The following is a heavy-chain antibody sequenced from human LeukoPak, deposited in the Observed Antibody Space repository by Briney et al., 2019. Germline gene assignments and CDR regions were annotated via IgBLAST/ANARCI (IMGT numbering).Heavy chain of an antibody. Sequence: PSETLSLTCAVYGGSFSGYYWSWIRQPPGKGLEWIGEINHSGSTNYNPSLKSRVTISVDTSKNQFSLKLSSVTAADTAVYYCARGTVTTGIGYLHWGQGTLVTVSS. CDR2: INHSGST. D-gene: IGHD4-17*01. CDR1: GGSFSGYY. J-gene: IGHJ4*02. CDR3: ARGTVTTGIGYLH. V-gene: IGHV4-34*01.